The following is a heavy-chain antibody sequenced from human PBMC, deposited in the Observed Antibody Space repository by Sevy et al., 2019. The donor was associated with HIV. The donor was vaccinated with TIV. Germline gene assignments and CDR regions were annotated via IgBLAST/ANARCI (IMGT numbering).Heavy chain of an antibody. D-gene: IGHD6-19*01. Sequence: GGSLRLSCAASGFTFDDFAMNWVRQVPGMGLEWVSGLNWDSGSVAYADSVKGRFTISRDNAKNALFLQMNSLRAEDTALYYCAKDIGATGIAVVANWGQGIQVTVSS. J-gene: IGHJ4*02. CDR3: AKDIGATGIAVVAN. CDR1: GFTFDDFA. V-gene: IGHV3-9*01. CDR2: LNWDSGSV.